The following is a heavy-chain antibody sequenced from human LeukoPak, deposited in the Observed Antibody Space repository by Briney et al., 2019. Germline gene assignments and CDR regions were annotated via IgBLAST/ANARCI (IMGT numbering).Heavy chain of an antibody. J-gene: IGHJ5*02. CDR1: GGTFLSHT. CDR3: ARVNLRGSNYNWFDP. CDR2: ITPVINTA. Sequence: SVKVSCKTSGGTFLSHTFSWVRQAPGQGLEWMGKITPVINTANYAQTFQGRVSIYADKSTTTVYMDLSGLRPHDTAVYYCARVNLRGSNYNWFDPWGQGTLVTVAS. D-gene: IGHD1-26*01. V-gene: IGHV1-69*08.